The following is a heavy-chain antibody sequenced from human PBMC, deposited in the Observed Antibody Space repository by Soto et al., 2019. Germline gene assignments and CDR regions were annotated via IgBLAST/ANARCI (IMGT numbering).Heavy chain of an antibody. CDR1: GFSVSNAW. CDR3: ASQHADNCY. D-gene: IGHD2-21*01. Sequence: PGGSLRLSCAVSGFSVSNAWINWVRQAPGKGLEWVGRIKSKTSGGTPDYAAPVKGRFTISRDDSKNTVSLQMNSLKIEDAAVYYCASQHADNCYWGQGTVVPVSS. CDR2: IKSKTSGGTP. J-gene: IGHJ1*01. V-gene: IGHV3-15*07.